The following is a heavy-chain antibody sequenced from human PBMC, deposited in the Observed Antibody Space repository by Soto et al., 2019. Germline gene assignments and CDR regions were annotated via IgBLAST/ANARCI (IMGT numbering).Heavy chain of an antibody. CDR2: INRGASGT. CDR3: ATLDTAEIQTAAY. D-gene: IGHD5-18*01. V-gene: IGHV3-7*01. CDR1: GFILSASG. J-gene: IGHJ4*02. Sequence: GGSLRLSYTGSGFILSASGMSWVRHAPGKGLEWVAMINRGASGTHYVDSVKGRFTISRDNAKNSLYLQMNSLRVEDTAVYYCATLDTAEIQTAAYWGQGTLVTVSS.